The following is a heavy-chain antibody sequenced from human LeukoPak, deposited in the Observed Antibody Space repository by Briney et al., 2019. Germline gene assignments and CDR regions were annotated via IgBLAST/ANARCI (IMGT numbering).Heavy chain of an antibody. CDR1: GFTFSSYS. CDR3: ARDNDFWSGLRYFDY. CDR2: ISSSSSYI. D-gene: IGHD3-3*01. Sequence: GGSLRLSCAASGFTFSSYSMNWVRQAPGKGPEWVSSISSSSSYIYYADSVKGRFTISRDNAKNSLYLQMNSLRAEDTAVYYCARDNDFWSGLRYFDYWGQGALVTVSS. J-gene: IGHJ4*02. V-gene: IGHV3-21*01.